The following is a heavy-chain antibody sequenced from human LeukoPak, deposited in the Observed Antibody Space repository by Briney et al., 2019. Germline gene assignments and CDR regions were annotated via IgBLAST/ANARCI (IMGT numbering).Heavy chain of an antibody. CDR1: GFTFGTYA. J-gene: IGHJ4*02. CDR3: AKGGWELLHHFDY. D-gene: IGHD1-26*01. Sequence: GGSLRLSCVASGFTFGTYAMNWVRQAPRRGLEWVSVISGSGDATNYVDSVKGRFTISRDNSKNTLYLQMNSLRAEDTAVYYCAKGGWELLHHFDYWGQGTLVTVSS. CDR2: ISGSGDAT. V-gene: IGHV3-23*01.